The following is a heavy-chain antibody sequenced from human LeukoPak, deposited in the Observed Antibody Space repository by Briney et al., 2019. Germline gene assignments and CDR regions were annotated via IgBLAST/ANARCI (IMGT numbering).Heavy chain of an antibody. D-gene: IGHD3-3*01. CDR3: ARVPGDYDFWSGYSVGAFDI. J-gene: IGHJ3*02. Sequence: PSETLSLTCTVSGGSISSGDYYWSWIRQPPGKGLEWIGYIYTSGSTNYNPSLKSRVTISVDTSKNQFSLKLSSVTAADTAVYYCARVPGDYDFWSGYSVGAFDIWGQGTMVTVSS. CDR1: GGSISSGDYY. V-gene: IGHV4-30-4*01. CDR2: IYTSGST.